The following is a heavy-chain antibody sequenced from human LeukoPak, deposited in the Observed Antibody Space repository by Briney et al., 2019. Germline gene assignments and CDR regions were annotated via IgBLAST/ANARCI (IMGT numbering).Heavy chain of an antibody. V-gene: IGHV3-48*02. D-gene: IGHD3/OR15-3a*01. CDR2: ISGSGDTV. CDR1: GFTFSSRS. CDR3: TTGTPPDC. Sequence: GGSLRLSCAASGFTFSSRSLNWVRQAPGKGLEWVGYISGSGDTVYYADSVKGRFTISRDNARDSLYLQVNGLRDEDMAVYYCTTGTPPDCWGQGTLVTVSS. J-gene: IGHJ4*02.